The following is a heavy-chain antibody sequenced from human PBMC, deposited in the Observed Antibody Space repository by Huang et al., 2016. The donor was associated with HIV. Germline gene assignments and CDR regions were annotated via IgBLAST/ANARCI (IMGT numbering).Heavy chain of an antibody. D-gene: IGHD6-19*01. CDR3: ATGITVAGGEFYFDY. CDR1: GFTFSTYY. Sequence: QVRLVESGGGLVKPGGSLRLSCAAFGFTFSTYYASWIRQAPGKGRDGISFLGGTGTVMYYADSVRGRFVITRDNSKNSLYRQMNNLRAEDTAVYFCATGITVAGGEFYFDYWGQGDLVTVSS. V-gene: IGHV3-11*01. J-gene: IGHJ4*02. CDR2: LGGTGTVM.